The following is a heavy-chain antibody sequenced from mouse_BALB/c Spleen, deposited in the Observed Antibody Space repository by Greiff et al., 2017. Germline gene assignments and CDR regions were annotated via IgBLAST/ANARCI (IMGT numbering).Heavy chain of an antibody. CDR1: GYTFTSYN. Sequence: QVQLQQPGAELVKPGASVKMSCKASGYTFTSYNMHWVKQTPGQGLEWIGAIYPGNGDTSYNQKFKGKATLTADKSSSTAYMQLSSLTSEDSAVYYCARGLGYAMDYWGQGTSVTVSS. CDR3: ARGLGYAMDY. J-gene: IGHJ4*01. V-gene: IGHV1-12*01. CDR2: IYPGNGDT. D-gene: IGHD3-3*01.